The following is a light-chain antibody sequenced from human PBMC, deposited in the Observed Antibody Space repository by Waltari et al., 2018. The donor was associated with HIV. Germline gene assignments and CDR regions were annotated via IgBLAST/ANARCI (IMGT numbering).Light chain of an antibody. J-gene: IGLJ1*01. CDR2: DVR. CDR1: SSDVGAYNR. CDR3: CSFAGSYIV. Sequence: QSALTQPRPVSGSPGQSVTISCTGTSSDVGAYNRVPWYQQHPGKAPKVVIYDVRERPAGVPDRFSGSKSANTASLTISGLQADDEADYHCCSFAGSYIVSGTGTKVTVL. V-gene: IGLV2-11*01.